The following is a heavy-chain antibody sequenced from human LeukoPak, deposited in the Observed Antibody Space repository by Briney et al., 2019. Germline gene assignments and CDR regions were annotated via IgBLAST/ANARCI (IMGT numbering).Heavy chain of an antibody. Sequence: SETLSLTCTVSGGSISSHYWSWIRQPPGKGLEWIGYIYYSGSTNYNPSLKSRVTISVDTSKNQFSLKLSSVTAADTAVYYRARENMVRGVFDYWGQGTLVTVSS. CDR1: GGSISSHY. D-gene: IGHD3-10*01. V-gene: IGHV4-59*11. CDR2: IYYSGST. CDR3: ARENMVRGVFDY. J-gene: IGHJ4*02.